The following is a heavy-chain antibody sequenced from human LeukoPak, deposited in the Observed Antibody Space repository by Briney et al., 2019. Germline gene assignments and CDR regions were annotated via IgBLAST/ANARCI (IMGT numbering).Heavy chain of an antibody. D-gene: IGHD3-16*01. V-gene: IGHV3-23*01. CDR3: AKVPNHHVWGSFPQS. CDR1: GFTFSSYG. J-gene: IGHJ5*02. CDR2: TSGSGGST. Sequence: PGGSLRLSCAASGFTFSSYGMSWVRQAPGKGLEWVSATSGSGGSTYYADSVKGRFTISRDNSKNTLYLQMNSLRAEDTAVYYYAKVPNHHVWGSFPQSWGQGALVTVSS.